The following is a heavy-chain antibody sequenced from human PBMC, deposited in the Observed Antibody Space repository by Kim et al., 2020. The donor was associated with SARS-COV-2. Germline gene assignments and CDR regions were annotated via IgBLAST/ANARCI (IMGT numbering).Heavy chain of an antibody. V-gene: IGHV3-73*01. CDR2: IRSIGDSYAT. J-gene: IGHJ6*02. Sequence: GGSLRLSCAASGYLFTDSAIHWVRQASGKGLEWVGRIRSIGDSYATAYAASVKGRFTISRDDSQNMAYLQMTSLKTEDTAVYYCSRFVDYYYCMDVWG. CDR3: SRFVDYYYCMDV. CDR1: GYLFTDSA.